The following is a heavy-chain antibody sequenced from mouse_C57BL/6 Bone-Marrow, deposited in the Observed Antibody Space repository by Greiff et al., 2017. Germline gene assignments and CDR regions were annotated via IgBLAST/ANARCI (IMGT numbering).Heavy chain of an antibody. J-gene: IGHJ2*01. V-gene: IGHV14-1*01. CDR2: IDPEDGDT. Sequence: DVKLVESGAELVRPGASVKLSCTASGFNIKDYYMRWVKQRPEQGLEWIGRIDPEDGDTEYAPKFQGKATMTADTSSNTAYLQLSSLTSEDTAVYYCTTLITTVVGDFDYWGQGTTLTVSS. CDR1: GFNIKDYY. D-gene: IGHD1-1*01. CDR3: TTLITTVVGDFDY.